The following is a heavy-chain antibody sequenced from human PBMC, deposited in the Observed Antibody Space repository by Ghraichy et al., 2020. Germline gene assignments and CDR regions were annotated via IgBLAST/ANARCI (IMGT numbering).Heavy chain of an antibody. J-gene: IGHJ4*02. V-gene: IGHV4-39*01. CDR2: IYYSGST. Sequence: SETLSLTCTVSGGSISSSSYYWGWIRQPPGKGLEWIGSIYYSGSTYYNPSLKSRVTISVDTSKNQFSLKLSSVTAADTAVYYCARRNRGGYEPYYFDYWGQGTLVTVSS. CDR1: GGSISSSSYY. D-gene: IGHD5-12*01. CDR3: ARRNRGGYEPYYFDY.